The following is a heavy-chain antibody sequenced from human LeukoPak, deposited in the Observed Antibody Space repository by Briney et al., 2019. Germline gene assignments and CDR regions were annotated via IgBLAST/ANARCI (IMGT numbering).Heavy chain of an antibody. J-gene: IGHJ3*02. D-gene: IGHD3-10*01. CDR3: ARDRAVTMVRGAYDAFDI. CDR2: INPNSGGT. V-gene: IGHV1-2*02. CDR1: GYTFTGYY. Sequence: ASVKVSCKASGYTFTGYYMHWVRQAPGQGLEWMGWINPNSGGTNYAQKFQGRVTMTRDTSISTAYMELSRLRSDDTAVYYCARDRAVTMVRGAYDAFDIWGQGTMVTVSS.